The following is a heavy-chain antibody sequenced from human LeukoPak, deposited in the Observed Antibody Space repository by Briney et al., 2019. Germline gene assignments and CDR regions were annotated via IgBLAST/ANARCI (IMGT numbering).Heavy chain of an antibody. Sequence: SETLSLTCTVSGGSISSGSYYWDWIRQPPGKGLEWIGSIYYRGSTYHNPALKSRVTISVDTSKNQFSLKLSSVTAADTAVYYCARQGYYGSGYIDYWGQGILVTVSS. CDR1: GGSISSGSYY. D-gene: IGHD3-10*01. CDR2: IYYRGST. V-gene: IGHV4-39*01. J-gene: IGHJ4*02. CDR3: ARQGYYGSGYIDY.